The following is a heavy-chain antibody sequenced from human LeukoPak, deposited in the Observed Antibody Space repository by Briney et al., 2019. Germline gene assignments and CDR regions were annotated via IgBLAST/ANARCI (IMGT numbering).Heavy chain of an antibody. V-gene: IGHV1-69*02. D-gene: IGHD1-14*01. CDR2: IIPILGIA. CDR1: GDTFSSYT. CDR3: ARQSITGTTESCWFDP. J-gene: IGHJ5*02. Sequence: SVKVSCKASGDTFSSYTISWVRQAPGQGLEWMGRIIPILGIANYAQKFQGRVTITADKSTSTAYMELSSLRSEDTAVYYCARQSITGTTESCWFDPWGQGTLVTVSS.